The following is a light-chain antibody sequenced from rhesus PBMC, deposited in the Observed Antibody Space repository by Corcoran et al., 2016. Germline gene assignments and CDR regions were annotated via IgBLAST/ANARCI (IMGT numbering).Light chain of an antibody. CDR1: QDINSY. V-gene: IGKV1-25*01. J-gene: IGKJ1*01. Sequence: DIQMTQSPSSLSASVGDRVTITCRASQDINSYLAWYQQKPGKAPNLLIYKASTLQSGVPSRFSGSGSGTEFTLTISSLQPEDFATYYCLQYSSSPWTFGQGTKVEIK. CDR3: LQYSSSPWT. CDR2: KAS.